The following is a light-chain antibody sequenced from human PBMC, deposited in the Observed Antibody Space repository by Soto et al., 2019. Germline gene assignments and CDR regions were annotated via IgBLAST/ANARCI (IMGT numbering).Light chain of an antibody. CDR3: QQYKNWPRT. Sequence: DIVMTQSPAILSVSPGEMATLSCRASQSVETFLAWFQHKAGQAPRLLIFGASTRAAGVPARFSGRGSGTEFTLTISSLQSEYFAVYYCQQYKNWPRTFGQGTKVDIK. CDR1: QSVETF. V-gene: IGKV3-15*01. CDR2: GAS. J-gene: IGKJ1*01.